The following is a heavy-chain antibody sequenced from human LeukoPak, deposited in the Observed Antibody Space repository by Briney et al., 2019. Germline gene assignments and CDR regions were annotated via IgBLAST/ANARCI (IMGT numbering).Heavy chain of an antibody. J-gene: IGHJ4*02. CDR1: GFTFSSYG. Sequence: GGSLRLSCAASGFTFSSYGMHWVRQAPGKGLEWVAVIWYDGSNKYYADSVKDRFTISRDKSKNTLYLQMNSLRAEDTAVYYCARVTGTYYDSSGYFGYWGQGTLVTVSS. D-gene: IGHD3-22*01. CDR3: ARVTGTYYDSSGYFGY. CDR2: IWYDGSNK. V-gene: IGHV3-33*01.